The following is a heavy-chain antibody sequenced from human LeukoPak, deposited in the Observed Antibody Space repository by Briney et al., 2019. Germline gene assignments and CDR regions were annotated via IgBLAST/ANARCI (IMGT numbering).Heavy chain of an antibody. CDR2: IAGSDGFT. CDR3: VRSLGY. V-gene: IGHV3-23*01. J-gene: IGHJ4*02. Sequence: GGSLRLSCAASGFPFSSYAMNWVRQAPGKGLEWVSVIAGSDGFTQYADSVKGRFTISRDNSKNTVYLHMNRLRVEDTALYYCVRSLGYWGQGTLVTVSS. CDR1: GFPFSSYA.